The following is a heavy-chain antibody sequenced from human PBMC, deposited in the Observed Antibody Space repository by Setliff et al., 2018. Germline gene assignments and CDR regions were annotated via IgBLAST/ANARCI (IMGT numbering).Heavy chain of an antibody. Sequence: LRLSCAASGFTFSRYWMSWVRQAPGKGLEWVANIKEDGSEKYYVDSVKGRFTISRDNAKKSLDLQINSLRAEDTAVYHCARENGSDPTYSSWFDPWGQGTLVTVSS. J-gene: IGHJ5*02. CDR3: ARENGSDPTYSSWFDP. D-gene: IGHD3-22*01. CDR2: IKEDGSEK. CDR1: GFTFSRYW. V-gene: IGHV3-7*03.